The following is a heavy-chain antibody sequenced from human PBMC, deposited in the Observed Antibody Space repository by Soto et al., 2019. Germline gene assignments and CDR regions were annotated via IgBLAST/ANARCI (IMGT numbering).Heavy chain of an antibody. CDR2: IIPIFGTA. CDR3: AIRGYCSSTSCQKSGYYGMDV. CDR1: GGTFSSYA. Sequence: ASVKVSCKASGGTFSSYAISWVRQAPGQGLEWMGGIIPIFGTANYAQKFQGRVTITADESTSTAYMELSSLRSEDTAVYYCAIRGYCSSTSCQKSGYYGMDVWGQGTTVTVS. D-gene: IGHD2-2*01. J-gene: IGHJ6*02. V-gene: IGHV1-69*13.